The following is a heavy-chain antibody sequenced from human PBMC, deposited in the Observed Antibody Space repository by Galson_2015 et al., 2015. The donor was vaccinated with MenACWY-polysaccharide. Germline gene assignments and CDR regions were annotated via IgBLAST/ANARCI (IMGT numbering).Heavy chain of an antibody. CDR2: INSDGSAT. CDR3: AKGGGSQADY. D-gene: IGHD3-16*01. V-gene: IGHV3-74*01. J-gene: IGHJ4*02. Sequence: SLRLSCAASGFTFSNYWMHWVRHAPGKGLVWVSRINSDGSATTNADSVKGRFTISRDNAKNTLYLQLNSLRAEDTAVYYCAKGGGSQADYWGQGTLVIVSS. CDR1: GFTFSNYW.